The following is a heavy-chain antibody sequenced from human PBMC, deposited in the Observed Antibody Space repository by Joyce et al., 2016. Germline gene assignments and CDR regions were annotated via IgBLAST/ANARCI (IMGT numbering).Heavy chain of an antibody. Sequence: EVQLVESGGDLVQPGGSLRLSCAASGFTFSSHYISWVRQGPGKGLELVSGIYGAGGTDSADAVRGRVTSWRYNSKNTVLLQMNSLTAEDTALYYCGTSDCRGDCRKLDYWGQGTLVTVSS. CDR3: GTSDCRGDCRKLDY. V-gene: IGHV3-66*01. CDR2: IYGAGGT. D-gene: IGHD2-21*02. CDR1: GFTFSSHY. J-gene: IGHJ4*02.